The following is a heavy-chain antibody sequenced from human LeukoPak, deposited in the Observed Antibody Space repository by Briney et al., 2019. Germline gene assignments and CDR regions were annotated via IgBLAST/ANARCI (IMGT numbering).Heavy chain of an antibody. J-gene: IGHJ4*02. CDR1: GYTFTSYA. CDR3: ARGAGFAEPLPEY. V-gene: IGHV1-3*01. CDR2: INAGHGNT. Sequence: ASEKVSCKASGYTFTSYAIQWVRQAPGQRLEWMGWINAGHGNTKYSQNFQGRVTITRDTSASTAYMELSSLRSEDTAVYYCARGAGFAEPLPEYWGQGTLLTVSS. D-gene: IGHD1-14*01.